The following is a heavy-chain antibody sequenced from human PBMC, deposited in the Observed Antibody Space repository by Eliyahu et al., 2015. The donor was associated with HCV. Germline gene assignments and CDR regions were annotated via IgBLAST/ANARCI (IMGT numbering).Heavy chain of an antibody. CDR2: INHSGST. D-gene: IGHD3-3*01. CDR3: ARGLRRAFGVVITSYYYYGMDV. Sequence: QVQLQQWGAGLLKPSETLSLTCAVYGGSFSGYYWSWIRQPPGKGLEWIGEINHSGSTNYNPSLKSRVTISVDTSKNQFSLKLSSVTAADTAVYYCARGLRRAFGVVITSYYYYGMDVWGQGTTVTVSS. V-gene: IGHV4-34*01. CDR1: GGSFSGYY. J-gene: IGHJ6*02.